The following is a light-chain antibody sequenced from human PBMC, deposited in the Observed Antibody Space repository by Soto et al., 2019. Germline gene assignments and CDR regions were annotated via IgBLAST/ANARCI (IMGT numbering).Light chain of an antibody. Sequence: QSALTQPASVSGSPGQSITISCTGTSSDVGGYNYVSWYQQHPGKAPKLMIYEVSNRPSGVSNRFSGSKSGNTASLTISGLQAEGEAYYYCSSYTSSSTPYVFGTGTKVTVL. J-gene: IGLJ1*01. CDR3: SSYTSSSTPYV. CDR2: EVS. CDR1: SSDVGGYNY. V-gene: IGLV2-14*01.